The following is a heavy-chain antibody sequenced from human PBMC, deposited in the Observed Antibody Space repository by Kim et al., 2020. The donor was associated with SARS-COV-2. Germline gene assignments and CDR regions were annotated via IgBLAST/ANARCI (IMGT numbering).Heavy chain of an antibody. D-gene: IGHD4-17*01. CDR2: TYYRSKWYN. CDR3: TKTKYEYGACHGMDV. CDR1: GDSVSSNSAA. V-gene: IGHV6-1*01. Sequence: SQTLSLTCAISGDSVSSNSAAWNWIRQSPSRGLEWLGRTYYRSKWYNDYAVSVKSRITINPDTSKNQFSLELNSVTPEDTGVYYCTKTKYEYGACHGMDVWGQGTTVTVSS. J-gene: IGHJ6*02.